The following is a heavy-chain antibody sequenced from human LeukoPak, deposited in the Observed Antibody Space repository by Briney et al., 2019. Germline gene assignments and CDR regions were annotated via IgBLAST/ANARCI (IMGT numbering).Heavy chain of an antibody. J-gene: IGHJ5*02. V-gene: IGHV1-2*02. CDR2: INPNSGGT. D-gene: IGHD3-10*01. CDR1: GYTFTGYY. Sequence: GASVKVSCKASGYTFTGYYMHWVRQAPGQGLEWMGWINPNSGGTNYAQKFQGRVTMTRDTSISTAYMELSRLRSDDTAVYYCARDGSGSCYKNWFDPWGQGTLVTVSS. CDR3: ARDGSGSCYKNWFDP.